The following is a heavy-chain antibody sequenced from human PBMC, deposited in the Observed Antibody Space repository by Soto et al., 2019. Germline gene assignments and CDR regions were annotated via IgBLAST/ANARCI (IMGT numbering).Heavy chain of an antibody. CDR2: ISAYNGNT. CDR1: GYTFSSYG. CDR3: ARREVGTTLDFDY. Sequence: ASVQVSCKASGYTFSSYGISWVRQAPGQGLEWMGWISAYNGNTKYAQKLQGRVTMTTDTSTSTAYMELRSLRSDDTAVYYCARREVGTTLDFDYWGQGTLVTVSS. D-gene: IGHD1-26*01. J-gene: IGHJ4*02. V-gene: IGHV1-18*01.